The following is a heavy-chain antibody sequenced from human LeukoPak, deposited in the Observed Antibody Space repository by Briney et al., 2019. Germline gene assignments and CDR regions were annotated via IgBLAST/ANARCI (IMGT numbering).Heavy chain of an antibody. CDR2: IFPIFGTA. Sequence: AASLKVSCKASGGTFSSYAIRSVRQAPGQGLEWRGGIFPIFGTANYAQKFQGRVTSTTDESTSTAYMELSSLRTEDTAVYYCAREERYSRNMIWFDPWGQGTLVTVS. J-gene: IGHJ5*02. CDR1: GGTFSSYA. V-gene: IGHV1-69*05. CDR3: AREERYSRNMIWFDP. D-gene: IGHD6-13*01.